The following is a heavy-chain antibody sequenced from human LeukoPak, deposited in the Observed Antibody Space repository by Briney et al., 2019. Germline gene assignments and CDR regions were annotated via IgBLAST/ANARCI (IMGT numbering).Heavy chain of an antibody. V-gene: IGHV5-51*01. Sequence: GESLKISFKGSGYSFTSYWIGWVRPMPGKGLEWMGIIYPGDSDTRYSPSFQGQVTISADKSISTAYLQWSSLKASDTAMYYCARRAAAGTYYYYYMDVWGKGTTVTVSS. CDR3: ARRAAAGTYYYYYMDV. CDR2: IYPGDSDT. J-gene: IGHJ6*03. CDR1: GYSFTSYW. D-gene: IGHD6-13*01.